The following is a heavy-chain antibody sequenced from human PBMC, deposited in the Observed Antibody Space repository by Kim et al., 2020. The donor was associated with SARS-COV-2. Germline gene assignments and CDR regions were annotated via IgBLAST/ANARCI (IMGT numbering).Heavy chain of an antibody. D-gene: IGHD3-16*01. CDR3: AKVAGEDY. V-gene: IGHV3-21*01. J-gene: IGHJ4*02. Sequence: GGSLRLSCAASGFSFSTYNMNWVRQAPGKGLEWVSSISTSGSYIYYADSVKGRFTISRDNAKNSLYLLMDSLRAEDTAVYYCAKVAGEDYWGQGTRVTVSS. CDR1: GFSFSTYN. CDR2: ISTSGSYI.